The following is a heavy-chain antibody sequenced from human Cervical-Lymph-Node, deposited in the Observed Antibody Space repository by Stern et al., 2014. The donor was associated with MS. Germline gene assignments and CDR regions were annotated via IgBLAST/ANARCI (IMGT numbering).Heavy chain of an antibody. V-gene: IGHV1-69*01. D-gene: IGHD4-17*01. CDR2: IIPLVRTP. CDR3: ASPSTVTVGAMDV. J-gene: IGHJ6*02. Sequence: QVQLVQSGAEVKKPGSSVQVSCKASGGSFNSSAFNWVRQAPGQGLEWMGWIIPLVRTPNVAQKCQGRVTITADDSTSTAYMGLSSLRPEDTAVYYCASPSTVTVGAMDVWGQGTTVTVSS. CDR1: GGSFNSSA.